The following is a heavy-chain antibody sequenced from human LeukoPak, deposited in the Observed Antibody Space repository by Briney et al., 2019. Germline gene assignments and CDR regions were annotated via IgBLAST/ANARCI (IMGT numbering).Heavy chain of an antibody. Sequence: GGSLRLSCAASGFTFSSYEMNWVRQAPGKGLEWVSYISTSGGTIYYADSVKGRFTISRDNARNSLYLQMNSLRAEDTAVYYCARAFSIDCWGQGTLVTVSS. D-gene: IGHD3-3*02. J-gene: IGHJ4*02. V-gene: IGHV3-48*03. CDR3: ARAFSIDC. CDR1: GFTFSSYE. CDR2: ISTSGGTI.